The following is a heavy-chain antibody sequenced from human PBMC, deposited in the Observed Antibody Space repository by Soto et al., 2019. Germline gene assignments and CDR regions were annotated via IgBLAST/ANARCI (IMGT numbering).Heavy chain of an antibody. J-gene: IGHJ5*02. CDR1: GYTLTGYY. CDR3: ARDAAGSSIAALFDP. Sequence: ASVKVSCKASGYTLTGYYMHWVRQAPGQGLEWMGWINPNSGGTNYAQKFQGWVTMTRDTSISTAYMELSRLRSDDTAVYYCARDAAGSSIAALFDPWGQGTLVTVSS. D-gene: IGHD6-6*01. CDR2: INPNSGGT. V-gene: IGHV1-2*04.